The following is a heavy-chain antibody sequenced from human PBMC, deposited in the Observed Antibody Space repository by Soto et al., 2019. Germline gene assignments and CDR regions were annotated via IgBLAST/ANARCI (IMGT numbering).Heavy chain of an antibody. D-gene: IGHD3-16*02. CDR2: IYSGGST. Sequence: EVQLVETGGGLIQPGGSLRLSCAASGFTVSSNYMSWVRQATGKGLEWVSVIYSGGSTYYADSVKGRFTISRDNSKNTLYLQMNSLRAEDTAVYYCARVSASLGLQHWGQGTLVTVSS. V-gene: IGHV3-53*02. J-gene: IGHJ1*01. CDR1: GFTVSSNY. CDR3: ARVSASLGLQH.